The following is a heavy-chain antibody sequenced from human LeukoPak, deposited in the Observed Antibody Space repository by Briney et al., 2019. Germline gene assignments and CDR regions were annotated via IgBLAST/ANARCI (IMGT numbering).Heavy chain of an antibody. D-gene: IGHD2-2*01. V-gene: IGHV1-18*04. Sequence: GAAVNVSFKASGYTFTIYGIGWVGQAPGQGLEWMGWISAYKGNTNYAQKLQGRVTMTTDTSTSTAYMELRSLRSDDTAVYYCARDVEGYCSSTSCPRRFDPWGQGTLVTVSS. CDR2: ISAYKGNT. CDR1: GYTFTIYG. CDR3: ARDVEGYCSSTSCPRRFDP. J-gene: IGHJ5*02.